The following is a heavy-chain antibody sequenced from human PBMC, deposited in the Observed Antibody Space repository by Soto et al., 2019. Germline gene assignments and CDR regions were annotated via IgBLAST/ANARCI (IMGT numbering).Heavy chain of an antibody. CDR1: GYIFTKHG. Sequence: QVQLVQSGAELKEPGASVKVSCKASGYIFTKHGISWVRQAPGQGLEWMGWISAHNGNTNYAQNLQDRITVTTDTSTSTAYMELRSLRPEDTAIYYCARVYGYGYGHFDFWGQGSLVTVS. D-gene: IGHD5-18*01. J-gene: IGHJ4*02. CDR3: ARVYGYGYGHFDF. CDR2: ISAHNGNT. V-gene: IGHV1-18*01.